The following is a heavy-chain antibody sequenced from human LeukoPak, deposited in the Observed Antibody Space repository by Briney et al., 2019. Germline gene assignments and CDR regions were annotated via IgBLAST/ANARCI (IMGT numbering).Heavy chain of an antibody. CDR3: ARDLGYYPGGGSFDY. CDR1: GGSISSSSYY. Sequence: PSETLSLTCTVSGGSISSSSYYWGWIRQPPGKGLEWIGSIYYSGSTYHNPALKSRVTISVDTSKNQFSLKLSSVTAADTAVYYCARDLGYYPGGGSFDYWGQGTLVTVSS. V-gene: IGHV4-39*02. J-gene: IGHJ4*02. CDR2: IYYSGST. D-gene: IGHD3-22*01.